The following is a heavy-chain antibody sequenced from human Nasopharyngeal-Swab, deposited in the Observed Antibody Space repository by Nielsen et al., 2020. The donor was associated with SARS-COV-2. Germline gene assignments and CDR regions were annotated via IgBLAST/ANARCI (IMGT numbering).Heavy chain of an antibody. J-gene: IGHJ2*01. Sequence: GESLKISCAASGFTFSSYSMNWVRQAPGKGLEWVSSISSSSSYIYYADSVKGRFTISRDNAKNSLYLQMNSLRAEDTAVYYCARPPLYYYDSSGPWYFELWGHGTLVTVSS. CDR1: GFTFSSYS. V-gene: IGHV3-21*01. D-gene: IGHD3-22*01. CDR2: ISSSSSYI. CDR3: ARPPLYYYDSSGPWYFEL.